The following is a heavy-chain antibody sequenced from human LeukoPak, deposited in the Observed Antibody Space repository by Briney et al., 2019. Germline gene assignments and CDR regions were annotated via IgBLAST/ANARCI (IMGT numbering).Heavy chain of an antibody. V-gene: IGHV3-21*01. Sequence: PGGSLRLSCAASGFTFSSYTINWVRQTPGRGLEWVSSISGDGTYIYYADSVKGRFTIYRDNAKNSLYLQMNNLRVEDTAVYYCARDAKTQDSSQPDYWGQGTLVTVSS. CDR3: ARDAKTQDSSQPDY. CDR2: ISGDGTYI. CDR1: GFTFSSYT. D-gene: IGHD6-13*01. J-gene: IGHJ4*02.